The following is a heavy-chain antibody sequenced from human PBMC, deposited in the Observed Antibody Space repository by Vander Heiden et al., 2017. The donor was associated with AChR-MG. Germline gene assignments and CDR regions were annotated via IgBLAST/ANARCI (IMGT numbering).Heavy chain of an antibody. J-gene: IGHJ6*03. CDR2: ISGSGGST. Sequence: EVQLLESGGGLVQPGGSLRLSCAASGFTFSSYAMSWVRQAPGKGLEWVSAISGSGGSTYYADSVKGRFTISRDNSKNTLYLQMNSLRAEDTAVYYCAKSSSGWRRGYYYYMDVWGKGTTVTVSS. CDR3: AKSSSGWRRGYYYYMDV. CDR1: GFTFSSYA. V-gene: IGHV3-23*01. D-gene: IGHD6-19*01.